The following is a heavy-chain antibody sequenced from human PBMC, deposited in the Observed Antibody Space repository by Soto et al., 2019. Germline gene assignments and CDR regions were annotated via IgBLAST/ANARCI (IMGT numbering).Heavy chain of an antibody. J-gene: IGHJ4*02. Sequence: PGGSLRLSCAASGFAVSSNYMSWVRQAPGKGLEWVSVIYSDGNTYYADSMKGRFTISRDNSKNTMYLQMNSLIAEDTAVYYCAGGTGAYFDYWGQGTLVTVSS. CDR1: GFAVSSNY. CDR2: IYSDGNT. V-gene: IGHV3-53*01. CDR3: AGGTGAYFDY. D-gene: IGHD2-15*01.